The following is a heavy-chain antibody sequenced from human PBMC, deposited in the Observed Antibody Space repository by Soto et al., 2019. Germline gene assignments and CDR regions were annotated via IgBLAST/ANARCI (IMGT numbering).Heavy chain of an antibody. CDR3: ARPLIGNTIDL. J-gene: IGHJ3*01. CDR1: GYTFFKYF. CDR2: INPSRGSA. V-gene: IGHV1-46*01. D-gene: IGHD1-7*01. Sequence: ASVKVSCKASGYTFFKYFIQWVRQAPGQGLEWIGIINPSRGSATYGPIFQGRVSLTTDMPTSTVYMELSSLRSEETAIYYCARPLIGNTIDLWGQGTSVTV.